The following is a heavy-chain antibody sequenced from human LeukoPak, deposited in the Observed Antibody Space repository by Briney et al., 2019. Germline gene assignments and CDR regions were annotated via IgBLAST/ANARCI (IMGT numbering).Heavy chain of an antibody. CDR2: ISAYNGNT. D-gene: IGHD6-13*01. V-gene: IGHV1-18*01. Sequence: ASVKVSCKASGYTFTSYGISWVRQAPGQGLEWMGWISAYNGNTNYAQKLQGRVTMTTDTSTSTAYTELRSLRSDDTAVYYCARDLAGYSSSWYPYWGQGTLVTVSS. CDR3: ARDLAGYSSSWYPY. J-gene: IGHJ4*02. CDR1: GYTFTSYG.